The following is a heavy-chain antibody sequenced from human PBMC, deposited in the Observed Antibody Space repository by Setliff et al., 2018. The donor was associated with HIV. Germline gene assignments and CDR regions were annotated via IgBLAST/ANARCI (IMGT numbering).Heavy chain of an antibody. Sequence: SETLSLTCTVSGASITDGNYYWSWIRQPPGKGLEWIGYVYYGPDTYYNLSLESRLTISMDTTNNQFSLMLTSVTAADTATYFCGRGPRAASSGYFKDWGQGTLVTVSS. CDR3: GRGPRAASSGYFKD. J-gene: IGHJ1*01. CDR1: GASITDGNYY. V-gene: IGHV4-30-4*01. CDR2: VYYGPDT. D-gene: IGHD6-13*01.